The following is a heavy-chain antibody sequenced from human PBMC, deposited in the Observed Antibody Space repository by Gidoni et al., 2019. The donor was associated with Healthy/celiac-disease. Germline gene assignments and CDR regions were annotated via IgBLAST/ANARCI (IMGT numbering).Heavy chain of an antibody. CDR3: AGLPYYDFWSGRYGMDV. CDR1: GFTFSSYS. V-gene: IGHV3-48*01. Sequence: EVQLVESGGGLVQPGGSLRLSCAASGFTFSSYSMNWVRQAPGKGLEWVSYISSSSSTIYYADSVKGRFTISRDNAKNSLYLQMNSLRAEDTAVYYCAGLPYYDFWSGRYGMDVWGQGTTVTVSS. J-gene: IGHJ6*02. D-gene: IGHD3-3*01. CDR2: ISSSSSTI.